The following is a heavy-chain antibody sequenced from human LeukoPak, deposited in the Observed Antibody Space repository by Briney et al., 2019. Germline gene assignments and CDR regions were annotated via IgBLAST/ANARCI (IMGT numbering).Heavy chain of an antibody. CDR2: ISHDGSRK. D-gene: IGHD2-2*02. Sequence: GGSLRLSCVASGFTFNSYGMHWVRQAPGKGLEWVAVISHDGSRKYYTDSVKGRFTISRDDSKNTLYLQMNSLRAEDTAVYYCAKGYTANPLGYWGQGTLVTVSS. V-gene: IGHV3-30*18. CDR1: GFTFNSYG. J-gene: IGHJ4*02. CDR3: AKGYTANPLGY.